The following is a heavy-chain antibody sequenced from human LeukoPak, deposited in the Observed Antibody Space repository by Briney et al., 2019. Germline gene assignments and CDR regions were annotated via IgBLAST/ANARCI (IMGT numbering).Heavy chain of an antibody. CDR2: INSDGSST. D-gene: IGHD3-22*01. CDR3: ARDPYYYDSSGLDY. V-gene: IGHV3-74*01. J-gene: IGHJ4*02. Sequence: GGSLRLSCAASGFNFRSFGMNWVRQAPGKGLEWVSRINSDGSSTSYADSVKGRFTISRDNAKNTLYLQMNSLRAEDTAVYYCARDPYYYDSSGLDYWGQGTLVTVSS. CDR1: GFNFRSFG.